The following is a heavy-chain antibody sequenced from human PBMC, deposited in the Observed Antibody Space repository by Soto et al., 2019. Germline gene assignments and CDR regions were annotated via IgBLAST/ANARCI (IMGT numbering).Heavy chain of an antibody. V-gene: IGHV4-30-2*01. CDR2: IYQSGVT. Sequence: SETLSLTCNMSGDSYSISTYSWSWVRQPPGKALQWIGFIYQSGVTSYNPSLASRVSISLDRSNNQCSLKLKSVTAADTAVYFCAGMPYTSGLRFDPWGPGTLVTVSS. D-gene: IGHD6-19*01. CDR3: AGMPYTSGLRFDP. J-gene: IGHJ5*02. CDR1: GDSYSISTYS.